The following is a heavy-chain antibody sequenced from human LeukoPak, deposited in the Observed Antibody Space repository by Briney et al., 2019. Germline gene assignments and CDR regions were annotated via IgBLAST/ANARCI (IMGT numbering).Heavy chain of an antibody. CDR3: ARGDTIFDAGSLDY. V-gene: IGHV1-2*02. CDR1: GYTFTVYY. J-gene: IGHJ4*02. CDR2: INPNSGGT. D-gene: IGHD3-3*01. Sequence: ASVKVSCKASGYTFTVYYMHWVRQAPGHGLEWMGWINPNSGGTNYAQKFQGRVTMTSDTSTSTAYMELSRLRSDDTAVYYCARGDTIFDAGSLDYWGQGTLVTVSS.